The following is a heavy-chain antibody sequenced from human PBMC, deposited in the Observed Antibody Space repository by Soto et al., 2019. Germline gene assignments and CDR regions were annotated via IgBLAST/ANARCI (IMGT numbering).Heavy chain of an antibody. V-gene: IGHV6-1*01. Sequence: PSQTLSLTCAISGDSVSSNSAAWNWIRQSPSRGLEWLGRAYYRSRWYNDYALSVKSRITINPDTSKNQFSLQLNSVTPEDTAVYYCATGTVNYYYFDYWGQGTLVNVSS. J-gene: IGHJ4*02. CDR2: AYYRSRWYN. D-gene: IGHD4-17*01. CDR1: GDSVSSNSAA. CDR3: ATGTVNYYYFDY.